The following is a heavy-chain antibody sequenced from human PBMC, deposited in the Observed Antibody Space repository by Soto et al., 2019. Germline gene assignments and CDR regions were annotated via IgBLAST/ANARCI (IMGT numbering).Heavy chain of an antibody. V-gene: IGHV3-23*01. CDR2: ISGSGGRT. J-gene: IGHJ4*02. Sequence: EVQLLESGGGLIQPGGSLRLSCEASGFTFSNYDMTWVRLAPGKGLEWVSTISGSGGRTFYADPVKGRFTISRDNSKNTLYLEMKSLRAEDTAVYCCGREMIASTLADFFDYWGQGTRVTVSS. CDR1: GFTFSNYD. D-gene: IGHD2-21*01. CDR3: GREMIASTLADFFDY.